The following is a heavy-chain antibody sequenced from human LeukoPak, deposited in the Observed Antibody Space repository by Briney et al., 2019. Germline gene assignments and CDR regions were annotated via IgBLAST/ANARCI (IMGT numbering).Heavy chain of an antibody. CDR1: GFTFDDYA. D-gene: IGHD6-13*01. CDR2: ISWNSDSR. CDR3: ARDFRPVVGAAGTFDY. V-gene: IGHV3-9*01. Sequence: GGSLRLSCAASGFTFDDYAMHWVRQAPGKGLEWVSGISWNSDSRGYADSVKGRFTISRDNAKISLYLQMNSLRAEDTAVYYCARDFRPVVGAAGTFDYWGQGTLVTVSS. J-gene: IGHJ4*02.